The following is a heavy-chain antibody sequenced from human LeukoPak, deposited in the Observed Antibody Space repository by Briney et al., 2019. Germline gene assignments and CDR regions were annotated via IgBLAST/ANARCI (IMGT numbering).Heavy chain of an antibody. Sequence: ASVKVSCKASGYTFTSYDINWVRQAPGQGLEWMGWISAYNGNTNYAQKLQGRVTMTTDTSTSTAYMELRSLRSDDTAVYYCASMSFSYYDSSGYFWGYTEYFQHWGQGTLVTVSS. CDR2: ISAYNGNT. V-gene: IGHV1-18*01. CDR3: ASMSFSYYDSSGYFWGYTEYFQH. D-gene: IGHD3-22*01. J-gene: IGHJ1*01. CDR1: GYTFTSYD.